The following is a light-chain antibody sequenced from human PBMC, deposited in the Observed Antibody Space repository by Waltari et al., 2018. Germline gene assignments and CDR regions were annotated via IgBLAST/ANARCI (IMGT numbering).Light chain of an antibody. V-gene: IGKV3D-15*01. CDR3: QQYDYWPWT. CDR1: QSLTRRP. CDR2: GTS. Sequence: DIVMTQSPATLSLSPGESATLPCRASQSLTRRPFAWFQQKPGQPPRLLIYGTSTRAAGIPDRFSGSGSGTDFSLTISGLQPEDFATYYCQQYDYWPWTFGQGTRVE. J-gene: IGKJ1*01.